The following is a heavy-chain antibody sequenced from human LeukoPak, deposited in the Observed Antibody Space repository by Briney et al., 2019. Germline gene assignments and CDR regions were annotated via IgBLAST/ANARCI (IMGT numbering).Heavy chain of an antibody. CDR3: SRDMKYYYDSTGYSFSGAFDI. CDR2: MRTKLYGGTT. CDR1: GFTFGDYA. D-gene: IGHD3-22*01. J-gene: IGHJ3*02. Sequence: PGRSLRLSCTASGFTFGDYAMSWFRQAPGKGLEWVGFMRTKLYGGTTEYAASVKGRFTISRDDSKSTAYLQMNSLKTEDTAVYYCSRDMKYYYDSTGYSFSGAFDIWGRGTMVTVSS. V-gene: IGHV3-49*03.